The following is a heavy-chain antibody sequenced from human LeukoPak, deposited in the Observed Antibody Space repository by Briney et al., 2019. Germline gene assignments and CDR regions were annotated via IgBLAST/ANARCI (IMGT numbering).Heavy chain of an antibody. Sequence: SETLSLTCSVSGGSMSCRVYFWRGIRRPPGKGLWWIDYIYYSGSTYYDPSLKSRVTISVDTSKNQFSLKLSSVTAADTAVYYCARLVRGVYGMDVWGQGTTVTVSS. CDR1: GGSMSCRVYF. V-gene: IGHV4-30-4*01. CDR2: IYYSGST. D-gene: IGHD3-10*01. CDR3: ARLVRGVYGMDV. J-gene: IGHJ6*02.